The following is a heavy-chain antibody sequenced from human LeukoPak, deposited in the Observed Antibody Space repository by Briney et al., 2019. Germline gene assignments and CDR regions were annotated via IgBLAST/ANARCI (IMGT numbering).Heavy chain of an antibody. CDR2: INSDGSST. V-gene: IGHV3-74*01. CDR3: ARDRWADTPLFDY. Sequence: GGSLRLSCAASGFTFRRFWMHWVRQAPGKGLVWVSRINSDGSSTNYAASVKGRFTISRDNAKNTLFLQMNRLRAEATAVYYGARDRWADTPLFDYWGEGTLVTVSS. CDR1: GFTFRRFW. D-gene: IGHD2-15*01. J-gene: IGHJ4*02.